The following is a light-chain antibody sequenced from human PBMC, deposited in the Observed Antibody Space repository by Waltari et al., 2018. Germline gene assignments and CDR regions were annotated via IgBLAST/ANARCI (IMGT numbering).Light chain of an antibody. Sequence: QSVLTQPPSVSGAPWQRVTLSCTSLLANIGALYDVHWYQHLPGTAPKLLIYRNNKRPSGVPDRFSGSKDGSSASLAITGLQADDEAEYYCQSCDSSLRNIFGGGTKLTVL. J-gene: IGLJ2*01. V-gene: IGLV1-40*01. CDR2: RNN. CDR3: QSCDSSLRNI. CDR1: LANIGALYD.